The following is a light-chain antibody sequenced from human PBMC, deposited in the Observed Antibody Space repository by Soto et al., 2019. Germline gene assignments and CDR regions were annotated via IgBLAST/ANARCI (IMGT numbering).Light chain of an antibody. CDR2: GAS. V-gene: IGKV3-20*01. CDR3: QQYGSSLLT. CDR1: QSVSSSY. J-gene: IGKJ4*01. Sequence: EIVLTQSPGTLSLSPGERATLSCRASQSVSSSYLAWYQQKPGQAPRLLIYGASSRDTGIPDRFSGSGSGKDFTLTISRLEPEDFAVYYCQQYGSSLLTFGGGTKVEIK.